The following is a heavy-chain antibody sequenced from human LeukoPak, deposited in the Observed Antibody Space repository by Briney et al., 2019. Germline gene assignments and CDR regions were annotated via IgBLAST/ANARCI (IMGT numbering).Heavy chain of an antibody. V-gene: IGHV1-69*13. J-gene: IGHJ6*03. CDR3: ARGNVQLWKGDYYYYYMDV. Sequence: GASVKVSCKASGGTFSSYAISWVRQAPGQGLEWMGGIIPIFGTANYAQKFQGRVTITADESTSTAYMELSSLRSEDTAVYYCARGNVQLWKGDYYYYYMDVWGKGTTVTISS. CDR1: GGTFSSYA. CDR2: IIPIFGTA. D-gene: IGHD5-18*01.